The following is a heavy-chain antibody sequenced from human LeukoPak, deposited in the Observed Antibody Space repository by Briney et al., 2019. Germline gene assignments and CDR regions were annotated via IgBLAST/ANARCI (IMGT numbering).Heavy chain of an antibody. CDR2: IIPILGIA. J-gene: IGHJ4*02. CDR3: ARGTVVTRGYFDY. D-gene: IGHD4-23*01. CDR1: GGTFSSYA. Sequence: SVKVSCKASGGTFSSYAISWVRQAPGQGLEWMGRIIPILGIANYAQKFQGRVTITADKSTSTAYMELSSLRSEDTAVYYCARGTVVTRGYFDYWGQGTLVTVSS. V-gene: IGHV1-69*04.